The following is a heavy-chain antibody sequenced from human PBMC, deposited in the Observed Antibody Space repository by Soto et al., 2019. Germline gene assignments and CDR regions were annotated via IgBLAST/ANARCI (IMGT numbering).Heavy chain of an antibody. V-gene: IGHV5-51*01. Sequence: GESLKSSCQGSGYSFASYWIGWVRQMPGKDLEWMGIIYPGGSDTRYSPSFQGQVTISADKSLRAAYLQWTSLKASDTALYYCARTRSFTLGFYYDGMDVCGQGTTVTVSS. CDR1: GYSFASYW. CDR2: IYPGGSDT. CDR3: ARTRSFTLGFYYDGMDV. J-gene: IGHJ6*02. D-gene: IGHD6-6*01.